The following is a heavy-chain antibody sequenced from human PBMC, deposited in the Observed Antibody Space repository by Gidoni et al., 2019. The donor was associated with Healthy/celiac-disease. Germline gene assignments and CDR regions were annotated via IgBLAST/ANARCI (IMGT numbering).Heavy chain of an antibody. CDR1: GFTFSSYA. V-gene: IGHV3-23*01. J-gene: IGHJ6*02. CDR3: ATSGGSFYYYYGMDV. CDR2: ISGSGGRT. D-gene: IGHD2-15*01. Sequence: EVQLLESGGGLVQPGGSLRLSCAASGFTFSSYAMSWVRQAPGKGLEWVSAISGSGGRTYYADSVKGRFTISRDNSKNTLYLQMNSLRAEDTAVYYCATSGGSFYYYYGMDVWGQGTTVTVSS.